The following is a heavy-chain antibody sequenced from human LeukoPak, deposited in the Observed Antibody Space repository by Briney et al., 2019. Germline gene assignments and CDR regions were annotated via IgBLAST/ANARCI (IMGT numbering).Heavy chain of an antibody. CDR3: ARGRAAAGKLDY. Sequence: SETLSLTCTVSGGSVSSYYWSWIRQPAGKGLEWIGRIYTSGSTNYNPSLKSRVTMSVDTSKNQFSLKLSSVTAADTAVYYCARGRAAAGKLDYWGQGTLVIVSS. CDR1: GGSVSSYY. V-gene: IGHV4-4*07. CDR2: IYTSGST. J-gene: IGHJ4*02. D-gene: IGHD6-13*01.